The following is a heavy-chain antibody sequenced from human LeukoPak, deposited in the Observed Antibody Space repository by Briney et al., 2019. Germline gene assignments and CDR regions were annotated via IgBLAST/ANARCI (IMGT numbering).Heavy chain of an antibody. CDR2: ISSSGSTI. J-gene: IGHJ5*02. V-gene: IGHV3-11*01. Sequence: GGSLRLSCAASGFTFSDYYMSWIRQAPGMGLEWVSYISSSGSTIYYADSVKGRFTISRDNAKNSLYLQMNSLRAEDTAVYYCARVNQDIVVVPAAMCWFDPWGQGTLVTVSS. CDR1: GFTFSDYY. CDR3: ARVNQDIVVVPAAMCWFDP. D-gene: IGHD2-2*01.